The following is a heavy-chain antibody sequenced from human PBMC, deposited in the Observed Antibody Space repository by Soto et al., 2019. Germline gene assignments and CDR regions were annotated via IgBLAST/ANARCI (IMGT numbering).Heavy chain of an antibody. CDR3: ARGRSSYGYYYYMDV. CDR2: INPNSGGT. Sequence: ASVKVSCKASGYTFTGYYMHWVRQAPGQGLEWMGWINPNSGGTNYAQKFQGWVTMTRDTSISTAYMELSRLRSDDTAVYYCARGRSSYGYYYYMDVWGKGTTVTVSS. CDR1: GYTFTGYY. D-gene: IGHD5-18*01. V-gene: IGHV1-2*04. J-gene: IGHJ6*03.